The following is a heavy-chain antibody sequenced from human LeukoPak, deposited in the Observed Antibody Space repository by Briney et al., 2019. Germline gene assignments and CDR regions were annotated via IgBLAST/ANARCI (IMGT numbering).Heavy chain of an antibody. CDR3: ARQGICSTTGWYSAY. Sequence: GESLKISCKDSGYSFTSYWIGWVRQMPGKGLEWMGIIYPGDSDTRYSPSFQDQVTISADKGISTAYLQWSSLKGSDSAMYYCARQGICSTTGWYSAYWGQGTLVTVSS. D-gene: IGHD2-2*02. J-gene: IGHJ4*02. V-gene: IGHV5-51*01. CDR1: GYSFTSYW. CDR2: IYPGDSDT.